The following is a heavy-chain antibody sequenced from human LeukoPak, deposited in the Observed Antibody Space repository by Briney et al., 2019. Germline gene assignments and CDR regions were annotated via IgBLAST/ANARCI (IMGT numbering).Heavy chain of an antibody. D-gene: IGHD7-27*01. CDR3: AKVFGNGGFGFEY. Sequence: GGSLRLSCAASGFTFSSYGMRWGRQAPGKGLEGVAFILYDGSNKYYADSLRGRFTISGDDSKNKVYVQMNSLIAEDTAVYYCAKVFGNGGFGFEYWGQGTLVTVSS. CDR1: GFTFSSYG. CDR2: ILYDGSNK. V-gene: IGHV3-30*02. J-gene: IGHJ4*02.